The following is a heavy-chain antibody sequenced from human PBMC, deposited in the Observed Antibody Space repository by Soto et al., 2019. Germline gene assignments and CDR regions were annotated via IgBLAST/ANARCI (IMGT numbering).Heavy chain of an antibody. J-gene: IGHJ4*02. CDR2: FIAMLGTP. CDR1: GGTFGSQG. Sequence: SVKVSCKASGGTFGSQGIAWVRQAPGQGLEWMGGFIAMLGTPTYAKKVQGRATISADESLTSSYLELRSLRSEDTGVYFCARGAMANFDYWGQGTVVTVSS. D-gene: IGHD5-18*01. V-gene: IGHV1-69*13. CDR3: ARGAMANFDY.